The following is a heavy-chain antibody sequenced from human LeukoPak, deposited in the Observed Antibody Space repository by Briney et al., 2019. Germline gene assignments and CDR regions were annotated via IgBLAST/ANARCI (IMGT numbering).Heavy chain of an antibody. CDR1: GGSISSSSYY. CDR2: IYYSGST. Sequence: PSETLSLTCTVSGGSISSSSYYWGWIRQPPGEGLEWIGSIYYSGSTYYNPSLKSRVTISVDTSKNQFSLKLSSVTAADTAVYYCAGVLEWFRRGLHNWFDPWGQGTLVTVSS. J-gene: IGHJ5*02. V-gene: IGHV4-39*07. D-gene: IGHD3-3*01. CDR3: AGVLEWFRRGLHNWFDP.